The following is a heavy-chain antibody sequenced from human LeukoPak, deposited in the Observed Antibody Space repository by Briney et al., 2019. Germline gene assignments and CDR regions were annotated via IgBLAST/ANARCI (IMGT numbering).Heavy chain of an antibody. CDR1: GDSVSNNSAA. CDR3: ARGGRDHFDSQSFFKH. V-gene: IGHV6-1*01. CDR2: THYSSKWYN. D-gene: IGHD3-22*01. Sequence: SQTLSLTCGVSGDSVSNNSAAWHWIRQSPSRGLEWLGRTHYSSKWYNDYAISVKSRMTITSDASKNHFSLHLTSVTPDDSAVYYCARGGRDHFDSQSFFKHWGQGSLVTVSS. J-gene: IGHJ1*01.